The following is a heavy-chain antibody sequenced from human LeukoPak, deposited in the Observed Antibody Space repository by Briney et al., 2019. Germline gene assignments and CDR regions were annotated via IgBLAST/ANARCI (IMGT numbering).Heavy chain of an antibody. CDR2: INWNGGST. CDR1: GFAFDDYG. D-gene: IGHD1-26*01. V-gene: IGHV3-20*04. CDR3: ARDDQVGATGYYGMDV. J-gene: IGHJ6*02. Sequence: AGGSLRLSCAASGFAFDDYGMSWVRQAPGKGLEWVSGINWNGGSTGYADSVKGRFTISRDNAKNSLYLQMNSLRVEDTALYYCARDDQVGATGYYGMDVWGQGTTVTVSS.